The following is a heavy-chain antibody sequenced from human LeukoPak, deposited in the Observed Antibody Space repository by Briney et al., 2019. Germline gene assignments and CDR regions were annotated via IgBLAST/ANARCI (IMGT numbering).Heavy chain of an antibody. J-gene: IGHJ1*01. CDR2: IYPGDSDT. CDR1: GCIFNSYW. Sequence: GGPPQISCHGPGCIFNSYWIGWGRQLPGKGQEWMAIIYPGDSDTRYSRSFQGQVTISVDKSISTAYLQWSSLKASDTAMYYCARANYYDSSGYWGYFQHWGQGTLVTVSS. CDR3: ARANYYDSSGYWGYFQH. V-gene: IGHV5-51*01. D-gene: IGHD3-22*01.